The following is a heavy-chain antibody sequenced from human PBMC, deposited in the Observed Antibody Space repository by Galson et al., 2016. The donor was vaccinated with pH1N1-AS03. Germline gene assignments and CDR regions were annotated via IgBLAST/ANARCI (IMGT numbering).Heavy chain of an antibody. CDR3: ARDLKWGFGGGLTYGMDV. CDR2: ISDSGGAR. Sequence: SLRLSCAAFGFTFRIHEMNWVRQAPGKGLEWVAYISDSGGARYHADSVKGRFTISRDNDRKSLFLQMNSLRDEDTAIYYCARDLKWGFGGGLTYGMDVWGQGTTVTVSS. D-gene: IGHD5-12*01. CDR1: GFTFRIHE. V-gene: IGHV3-48*03. J-gene: IGHJ6*02.